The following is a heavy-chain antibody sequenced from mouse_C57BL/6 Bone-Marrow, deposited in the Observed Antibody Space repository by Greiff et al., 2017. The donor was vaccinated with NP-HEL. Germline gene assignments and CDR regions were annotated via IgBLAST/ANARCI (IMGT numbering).Heavy chain of an antibody. Sequence: VQLQQSGAELARPGASVKLSCKASGYTFTSYGISWVKQRTGQGLEWIGEIYPRSGNTYYNEKFKGKATLTADKSSSTAYMELRSLTSEDSAVYFCARRKITTVVEGYYAMDYWGQGTSVTVSS. V-gene: IGHV1-81*01. D-gene: IGHD1-1*01. CDR3: ARRKITTVVEGYYAMDY. CDR2: IYPRSGNT. J-gene: IGHJ4*01. CDR1: GYTFTSYG.